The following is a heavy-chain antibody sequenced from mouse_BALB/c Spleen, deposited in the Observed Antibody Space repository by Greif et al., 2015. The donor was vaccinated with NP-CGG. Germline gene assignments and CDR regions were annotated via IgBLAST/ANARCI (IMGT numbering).Heavy chain of an antibody. CDR1: GFTFSSYA. Sequence: EVQVVESGGGLVKPGGSLKLSCAASGFTFSSYAMSWVRQTPEKRLEWVASISSGGSTYYPDSVKGRFTISRDNARNILFPQMSSLRSEDTAMYYCARGDYGRGSYFDYWGQGTTLTVSS. D-gene: IGHD1-1*01. J-gene: IGHJ2*01. CDR2: ISSGGST. V-gene: IGHV5-6-5*01. CDR3: ARGDYGRGSYFDY.